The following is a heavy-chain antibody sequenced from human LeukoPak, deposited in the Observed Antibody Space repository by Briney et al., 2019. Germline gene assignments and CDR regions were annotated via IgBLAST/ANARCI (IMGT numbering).Heavy chain of an antibody. D-gene: IGHD6-19*01. CDR2: ISGTSSYM. CDR1: GFNFRDYS. J-gene: IGHJ4*02. CDR3: ARDLSAAFDF. V-gene: IGHV3-21*01. Sequence: GGSLRLSCVAYGFNFRDYSMNWVRQAPGKGLDWVSGISGTSSYMYYGDSVKGRFTVSRDNAKNSLYLQMESLRVEDTAVYYCARDLSAAFDFWGQGVLVTVSS.